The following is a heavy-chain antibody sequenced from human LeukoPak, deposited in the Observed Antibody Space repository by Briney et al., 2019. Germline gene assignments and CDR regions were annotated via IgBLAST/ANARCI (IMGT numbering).Heavy chain of an antibody. V-gene: IGHV3-21*01. D-gene: IGHD6-19*01. CDR1: GFTFSSYS. J-gene: IGHJ4*02. CDR2: ISSSSSYI. CDR3: ARDAKAVAGSLDY. Sequence: PGGSLRLSCAASGFTFSSYSMNWVRQAPGKGLEWVSSISSSSSYIYYADSGKGRFTISRDNAKNSLYLQMNSLRAEDTAVYYCARDAKAVAGSLDYWGQGTLVTVSS.